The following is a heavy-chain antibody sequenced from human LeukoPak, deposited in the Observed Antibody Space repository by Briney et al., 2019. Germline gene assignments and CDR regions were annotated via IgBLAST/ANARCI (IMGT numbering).Heavy chain of an antibody. CDR3: GRHRSGSGTYFIDH. J-gene: IGHJ4*02. Sequence: PGGSLRLSCVVSGFTFSSYSMIWVRKAPAKGLQWVANMKKDGSETNYGDSVKGRFTISRDNAKNSLYLQMNSLRAEDTAVYYCGRHRSGSGTYFIDHWGQGTLVSVSS. CDR1: GFTFSSYS. CDR2: MKKDGSET. D-gene: IGHD3-10*01. V-gene: IGHV3-7*01.